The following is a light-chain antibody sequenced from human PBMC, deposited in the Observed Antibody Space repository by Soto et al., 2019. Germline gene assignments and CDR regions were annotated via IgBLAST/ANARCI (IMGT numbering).Light chain of an antibody. CDR2: GNS. V-gene: IGLV1-40*01. CDR3: QSYDSSLSAYV. J-gene: IGLJ1*01. CDR1: SSNIGAGYD. Sequence: QSVLTQPPSVSGAPGQRVTISCTGSSSNIGAGYDVHWYQQLPGTAPKLLIYGNSNRPSGVPDRFSGSKFGTSASLVITGLQAEDEADYYCQSYDSSLSAYVFGIGTKLTVL.